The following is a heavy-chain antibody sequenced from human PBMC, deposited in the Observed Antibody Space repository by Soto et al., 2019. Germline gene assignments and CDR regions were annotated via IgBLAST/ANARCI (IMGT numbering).Heavy chain of an antibody. D-gene: IGHD2-21*01. CDR1: GFTVSSNY. Sequence: EVQLVESGGGLIQPGGSLRLSCAASGFTVSSNYMRWVRQAPGKGLEWVSVIYSGGSTYYADSVKGRFTISRDNSKNTLYLQMNSLRAEDTAVYYCARDLVGGAYYYGMDVWGQGTTVTVSS. CDR3: ARDLVGGAYYYGMDV. J-gene: IGHJ6*02. V-gene: IGHV3-53*01. CDR2: IYSGGST.